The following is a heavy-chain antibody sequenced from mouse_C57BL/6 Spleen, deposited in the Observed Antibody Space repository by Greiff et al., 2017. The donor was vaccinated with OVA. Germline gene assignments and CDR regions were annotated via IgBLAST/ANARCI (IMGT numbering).Heavy chain of an antibody. D-gene: IGHD3-2*02. Sequence: EVHLVESGGGLVKPGGSLKLSCAASGFTFSDYGMHWVRQAPEKGLEWVAYISSGSSTIYYADTVKGRFTISRDNAKNTLFLQMTSLRSEDTAMYYCARGGRLRPYYFDYWGQGTTLTVSS. V-gene: IGHV5-17*01. CDR1: GFTFSDYG. CDR2: ISSGSSTI. CDR3: ARGGRLRPYYFDY. J-gene: IGHJ2*01.